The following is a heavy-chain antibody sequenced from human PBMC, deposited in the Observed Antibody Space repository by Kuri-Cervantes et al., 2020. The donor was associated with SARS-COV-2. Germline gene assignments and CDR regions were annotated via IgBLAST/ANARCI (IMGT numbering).Heavy chain of an antibody. J-gene: IGHJ6*02. CDR1: GFIFSSYG. CDR2: INQGGSEK. Sequence: GESLKISCAASGFIFSSYGMNWVRQAPGKGLEWVANINQGGSEKSYVDSVKGRFTISRDNAKNSLYLQMNSLRAEDTAVYYCARGTLVPYYYDALDVWGQGTTVTVSS. V-gene: IGHV3-7*04. CDR3: ARGTLVPYYYDALDV. D-gene: IGHD3-3*01.